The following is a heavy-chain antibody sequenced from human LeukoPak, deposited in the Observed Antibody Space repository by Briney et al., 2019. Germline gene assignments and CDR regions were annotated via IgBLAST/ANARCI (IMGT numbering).Heavy chain of an antibody. CDR3: ARPCSTSHYWYFDL. D-gene: IGHD6-6*01. CDR1: GYSFTSYW. J-gene: IGHJ2*01. V-gene: IGHV5-51*01. CDR2: IYPGDSDT. Sequence: PGQSLKISCKGSGYSFTSYWIGWVRQMPGKGLEWMGIIYPGDSDTRYSPSFQGQVTISADKSISTAYLLWSSLKASDTAMYYCARPCSTSHYWYFDLWGRGTLVTVSS.